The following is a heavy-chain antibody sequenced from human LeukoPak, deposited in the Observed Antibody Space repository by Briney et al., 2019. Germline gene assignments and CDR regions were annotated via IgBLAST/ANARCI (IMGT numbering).Heavy chain of an antibody. CDR3: ARGGWRSEENWFDP. CDR2: IYYSGST. Sequence: SETLSLTCTVSGGSISSYYWSWIRPPPRKGLEGVGYIYYSGSTNYNPSLKSRVTISVDTSKNQFSLKLSSVTAADTAVYYCARGGWRSEENWFDPWGQGTLVTVSS. J-gene: IGHJ5*02. CDR1: GGSISSYY. V-gene: IGHV4-59*01. D-gene: IGHD2-15*01.